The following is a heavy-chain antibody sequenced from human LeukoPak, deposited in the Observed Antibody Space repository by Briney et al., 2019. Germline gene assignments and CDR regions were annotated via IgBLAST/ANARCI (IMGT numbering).Heavy chain of an antibody. Sequence: PGGSLRLSCAASGFTFPNYWMTRVRQAPGKGLERVANIKQDGSEIYYLESVKGRFTMSRDNAKKSVYLQMNSLRAEDTAVYYCARRAAPGAFFDYWGQGTLVTVSS. V-gene: IGHV3-7*01. CDR2: IKQDGSEI. CDR1: GFTFPNYW. D-gene: IGHD6-13*01. CDR3: ARRAAPGAFFDY. J-gene: IGHJ4*02.